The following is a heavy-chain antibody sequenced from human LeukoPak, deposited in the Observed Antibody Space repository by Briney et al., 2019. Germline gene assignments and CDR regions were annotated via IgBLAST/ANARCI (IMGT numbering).Heavy chain of an antibody. V-gene: IGHV1-2*02. CDR1: GYTFTSYY. J-gene: IGHJ4*02. Sequence: ASVTVSCKASGYTFTSYYMHWVRQAPGQGLEWMGWINPNSGGTNYAQKFQGRVTMTRDTSISTAYMELSRLRSDDTAVYYCARVPAIHYYFDYWGQGTLVTVSS. D-gene: IGHD5-18*01. CDR3: ARVPAIHYYFDY. CDR2: INPNSGGT.